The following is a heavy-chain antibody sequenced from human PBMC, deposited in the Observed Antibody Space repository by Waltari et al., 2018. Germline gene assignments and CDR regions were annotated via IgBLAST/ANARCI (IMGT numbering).Heavy chain of an antibody. CDR2: FDPEDGET. D-gene: IGHD3-10*01. CDR1: GYTLTDYY. J-gene: IGHJ4*02. CDR3: ATDLVSRFGELNR. V-gene: IGHV1-69-2*01. Sequence: EVQLVQSGAEVKKPGATVKISCKASGYTLTDYYMHWVQQAPGKGLEWMGGFDPEDGETIYAQKFQGRVTMTEDTSTDTAYMELSSLRSEDTAVYYCATDLVSRFGELNRWGQGTLVTVSS.